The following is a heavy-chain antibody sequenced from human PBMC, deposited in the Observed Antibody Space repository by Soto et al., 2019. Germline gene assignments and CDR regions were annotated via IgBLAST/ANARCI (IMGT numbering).Heavy chain of an antibody. CDR3: ARADTAMDPPVS. CDR2: VYYSGTP. V-gene: IGHV4-39*01. CDR1: GGSSRQSSYF. D-gene: IGHD5-18*01. J-gene: IGHJ5*02. Sequence: PSETLSLTCAVSGGSSRQSSYFWGWIRQPPGKGLEWIASVYYSGTPYYSPSLKSRVTISIDTSKTQISLKLNSLTAADTAVYYCARADTAMDPPVSWGQGILVTLSS.